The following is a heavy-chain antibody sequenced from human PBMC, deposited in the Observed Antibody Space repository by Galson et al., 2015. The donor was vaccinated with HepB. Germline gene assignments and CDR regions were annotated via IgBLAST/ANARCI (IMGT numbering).Heavy chain of an antibody. D-gene: IGHD2-15*01. CDR1: GFAFRSYS. CDR3: ARKGYCSGGSCLDYYGMDV. Sequence: SLRLSCAASGFAFRSYSMNWVRQAPGKGLEWVSYISSSSSTIYYADSVKGRFTISRDNAKNSLYLQMNSLRDEDTAVYYCARKGYCSGGSCLDYYGMDVWGQGTTVTVSS. V-gene: IGHV3-48*02. CDR2: ISSSSSTI. J-gene: IGHJ6*02.